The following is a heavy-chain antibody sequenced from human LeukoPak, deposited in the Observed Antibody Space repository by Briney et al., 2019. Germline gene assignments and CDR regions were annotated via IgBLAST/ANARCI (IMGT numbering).Heavy chain of an antibody. D-gene: IGHD3-16*02. CDR1: DDSITMYY. CDR2: IYYSGST. J-gene: IGHJ4*02. V-gene: IGHV4-59*01. Sequence: SETLSLTCTVSDDSITMYYWTWIRQPPGKGLEWIGYIYYSGSTNYNPSLKSRVTISVDTSKNQFSLKLSSVTAADTAVYYCARGVPMITFGGVIVTPFDYWGQGTLVTVSS. CDR3: ARGVPMITFGGVIVTPFDY.